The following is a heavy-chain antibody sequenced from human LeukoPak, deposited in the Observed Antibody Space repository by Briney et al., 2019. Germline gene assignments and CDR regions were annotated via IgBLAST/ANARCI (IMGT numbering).Heavy chain of an antibody. D-gene: IGHD3-22*01. CDR1: AYTFTAYY. CDR2: INPNSGDT. V-gene: IGHV1-2*02. J-gene: IGHJ4*02. CDR3: ARGRGSYGGSGYYYPPNFDY. Sequence: ASVKVSCKASAYTFTAYYMHWVRQAPGQGLEWMGWINPNSGDTNNAQKFQGRVTMTRDTSIGTAYMELSSLRSDDTAVYFCARGRGSYGGSGYYYPPNFDYWGQGTLVTVSS.